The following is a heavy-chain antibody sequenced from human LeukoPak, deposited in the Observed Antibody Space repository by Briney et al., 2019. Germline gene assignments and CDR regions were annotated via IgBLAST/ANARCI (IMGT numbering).Heavy chain of an antibody. D-gene: IGHD3-22*01. V-gene: IGHV3-21*01. CDR1: GFTFSSYS. CDR2: ISSSSSYI. Sequence: PGGSLRLSCAASGFTFSSYSMNWVRKAPGKGLEWVSSISSSSSYIYYADSVKGRFTISRDNAKNSLYLQMNSLRAEDTAVYYCARDPYYYDSSLPFQHWGQGTLVTVSS. J-gene: IGHJ1*01. CDR3: ARDPYYYDSSLPFQH.